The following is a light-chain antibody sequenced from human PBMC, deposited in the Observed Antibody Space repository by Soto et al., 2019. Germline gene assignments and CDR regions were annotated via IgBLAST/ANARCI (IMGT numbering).Light chain of an antibody. CDR2: DAS. CDR1: QSISGRY. V-gene: IGKV3-11*01. J-gene: IGKJ4*01. Sequence: PGERASLSCRASQSISGRYLAWYQQKPGQAPGLLIYDASKRATGIPARFSASGSGTDFTLTISSLEPEDSAVYYCQQWSKGPSLTFGGGTKVDIK. CDR3: QQWSKGPSLT.